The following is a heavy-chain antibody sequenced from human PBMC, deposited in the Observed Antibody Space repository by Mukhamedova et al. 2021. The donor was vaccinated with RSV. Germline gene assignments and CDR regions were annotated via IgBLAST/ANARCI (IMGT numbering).Heavy chain of an antibody. CDR2: GGGGST. Sequence: GGGGSTSYADSVRGRFTISRDNSRNTLYLQMNNLRVEDTAVYYCARLTRDIVTTGWGGGVDAWGQGSLVNVAA. V-gene: IGHV3-23*01. CDR3: ARLTRDIVTTGWGGGVDA. D-gene: IGHD5-12*01. J-gene: IGHJ5*02.